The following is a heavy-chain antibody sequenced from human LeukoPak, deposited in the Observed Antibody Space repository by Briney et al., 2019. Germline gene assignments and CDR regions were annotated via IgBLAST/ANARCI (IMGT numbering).Heavy chain of an antibody. J-gene: IGHJ3*02. CDR2: ISATGGST. CDR1: GFTFSSYA. D-gene: IGHD1-26*01. V-gene: IGHV3-23*01. Sequence: GGSLRLSCAASGFTFSSYAMSWVRQAPGKGLEWVSVISATGGSTYYGDSVKGRFTISRDNSKNTLYLQMNSLRAEDTAVYYCAKAATSGRTRDAFDIWGQGTMATVSS. CDR3: AKAATSGRTRDAFDI.